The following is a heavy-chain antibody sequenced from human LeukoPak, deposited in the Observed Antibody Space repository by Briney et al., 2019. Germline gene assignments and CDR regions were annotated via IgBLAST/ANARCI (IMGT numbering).Heavy chain of an antibody. CDR2: VQYDGSNK. CDR1: GFTFSSFG. Sequence: GGSLRLSCAASGFTFSSFGMHWVRQAPGKGLEWVTFVQYDGSNKYYADSVKGRFTISRDNSKNSLYLQMNSLRAEDTAVYYCARLGNFDYWGQGTLVTVSS. D-gene: IGHD7-27*01. J-gene: IGHJ4*02. V-gene: IGHV3-30*02. CDR3: ARLGNFDY.